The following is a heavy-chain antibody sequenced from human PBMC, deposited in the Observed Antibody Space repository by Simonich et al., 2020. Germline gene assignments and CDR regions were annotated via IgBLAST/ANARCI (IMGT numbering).Heavy chain of an antibody. J-gene: IGHJ4*02. Sequence: EVQLVESGGGLVQPGGSLRLSCAASGFTFSSYKMNWVRKAPGKGRVWVSYISSSGSTIYYADSVKGRFTISRDNAKNSLYLQMNSLRAEDTAVYYCASDGAYDTVVTGAYWGQGTLVTVSS. V-gene: IGHV3-48*03. CDR1: GFTFSSYK. CDR2: ISSSGSTI. D-gene: IGHD3-9*01. CDR3: ASDGAYDTVVTGAY.